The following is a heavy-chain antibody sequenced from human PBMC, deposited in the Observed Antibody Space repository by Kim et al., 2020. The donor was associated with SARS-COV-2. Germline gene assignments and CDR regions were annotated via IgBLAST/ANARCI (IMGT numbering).Heavy chain of an antibody. V-gene: IGHV3-7*03. CDR3: AREDAFWRSIDH. Sequence: GGSLRLSCAASGFTFSYYWMSWVRQAPGKGLEWVANIKQDGSEKYYVDSMKGRFTISRDNAKNSLYLQINSLRAEDTAVYYCAREDAFWRSIDHWGQGAL. CDR1: GFTFSYYW. J-gene: IGHJ4*02. D-gene: IGHD3-3*01. CDR2: IKQDGSEK.